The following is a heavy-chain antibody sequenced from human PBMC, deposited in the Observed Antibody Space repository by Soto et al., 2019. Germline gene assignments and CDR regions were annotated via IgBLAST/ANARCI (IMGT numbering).Heavy chain of an antibody. CDR3: ARDLGISFWFDP. Sequence: SDTLSLTCTVSGGSISSGGYYWSWIRQHPGKGLEWIGYIYYSGSTYYNPSLKSRVTISVDTSKNQFSLKLSSVTAADTAVYYCARDLGISFWFDPWGQGTLVTVSS. V-gene: IGHV4-31*03. J-gene: IGHJ5*02. CDR1: GGSISSGGYY. CDR2: IYYSGST. D-gene: IGHD3-16*02.